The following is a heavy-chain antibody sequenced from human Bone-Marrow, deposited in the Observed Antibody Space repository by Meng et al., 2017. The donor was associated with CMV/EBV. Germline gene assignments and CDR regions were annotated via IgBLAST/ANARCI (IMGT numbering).Heavy chain of an antibody. D-gene: IGHD6-13*01. CDR1: GGSISSSSYY. CDR3: ARETAGIAAFDY. V-gene: IGHV4-39*07. Sequence: SETLSLTCTVSGGSISSSSYYWGWIRQPPGKGLEWIGSIYYSGSTYYNPSLKSRVTISVDTSKNQFSLKLSSVTAADTAVYYCARETAGIAAFDYWGQGMLVTVSS. J-gene: IGHJ4*02. CDR2: IYYSGST.